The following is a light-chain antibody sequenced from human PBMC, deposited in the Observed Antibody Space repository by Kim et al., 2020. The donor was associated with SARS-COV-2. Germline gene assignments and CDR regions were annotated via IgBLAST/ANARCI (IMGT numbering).Light chain of an antibody. J-gene: IGLJ2*01. CDR2: QDK. CDR3: QAWDSTTVV. Sequence: VSPGQTASIACSGDKLKNKYVTWYQQKPGQSPVVVIYQDKKRPSGIPERFSGSNSGNTATLTISGTQAMDEADYYCQAWDSTTVVFGGGTKLTVL. V-gene: IGLV3-1*01. CDR1: KLKNKY.